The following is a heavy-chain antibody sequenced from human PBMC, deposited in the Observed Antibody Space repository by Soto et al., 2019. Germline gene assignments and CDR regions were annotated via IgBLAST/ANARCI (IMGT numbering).Heavy chain of an antibody. CDR2: IYYSGST. CDR3: ARRGSSSWYGY. CDR1: GGSISSSSYY. D-gene: IGHD6-13*01. Sequence: QLQLQESGPGLVKPSETLSLTCTVSGGSISSSSYYWGWIRQPPGKGLEWIGSIYYSGSTYYNPSPKRRVTISGDTAKNQFPLKLSPVTAGDPAVYYRARRGSSSWYGYWGQGTLVTGSS. J-gene: IGHJ4*02. V-gene: IGHV4-39*01.